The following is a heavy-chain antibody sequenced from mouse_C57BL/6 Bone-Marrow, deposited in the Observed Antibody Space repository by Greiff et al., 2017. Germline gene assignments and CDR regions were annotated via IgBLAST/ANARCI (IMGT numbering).Heavy chain of an antibody. J-gene: IGHJ4*01. CDR2: INPYNGDT. CDR1: GYSFTGYF. Sequence: LVESGPELVKPGDSVKISCKASGYSFTGYFMNWVMQSHGKSLEWIGRINPYNGDTFYNQKFKGKATLTVDKSSSTAHMELRSLTSEDSAVYYCARTYYYAMDYWGQGTSVTVSS. V-gene: IGHV1-20*01. CDR3: ARTYYYAMDY.